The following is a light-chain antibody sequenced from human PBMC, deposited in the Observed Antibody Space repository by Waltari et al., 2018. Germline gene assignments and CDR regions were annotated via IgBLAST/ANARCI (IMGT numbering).Light chain of an antibody. CDR1: SSNIGSNT. CDR3: AAWDDSLNAWV. V-gene: IGLV1-44*01. Sequence: QSVLTQPPSASGTPGQRVTISCFGSSSNIGSNTVNWYQQVPGTAPKLLIYINYQRPSGVPDRFSGCKAGTSASLAISGLQSEDEADYACAAWDDSLNAWVFGGGTKLTVL. J-gene: IGLJ3*02. CDR2: INY.